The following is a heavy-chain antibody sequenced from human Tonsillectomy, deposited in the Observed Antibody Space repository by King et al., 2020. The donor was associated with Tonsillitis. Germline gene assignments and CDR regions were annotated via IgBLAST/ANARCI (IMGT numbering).Heavy chain of an antibody. J-gene: IGHJ3*02. CDR1: GFTFDNYA. D-gene: IGHD2-15*01. CDR2: IIGDGGST. CDR3: AKGSYCSGDSCYFGASDI. Sequence: VQLVESGGGVIQPGGSLRLSCAASGFTFDNYAMHWVRKAPGKGLEWVSLIIGDGGSTYYADSVKGRFTISRDNSKNSLYVQMHSLRPEDTALYYCAKGSYCSGDSCYFGASDIWGQGTMVTVSS. V-gene: IGHV3-43*02.